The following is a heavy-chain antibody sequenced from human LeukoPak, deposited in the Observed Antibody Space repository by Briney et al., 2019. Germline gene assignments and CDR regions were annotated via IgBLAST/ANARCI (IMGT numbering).Heavy chain of an antibody. Sequence: SVKVSCKASEGTLSRYAISWVRQAPGQGFEWMGGIIESFGTANYAQKFQGRVTISADESSGTAYMELSSLRYEDTAVYYCAGVVTPGYCSSTSCYWKGWFDPWGQGTLVTVSS. CDR1: EGTLSRYA. CDR3: AGVVTPGYCSSTSCYWKGWFDP. CDR2: IIESFGTA. V-gene: IGHV1-69*13. D-gene: IGHD2-2*01. J-gene: IGHJ5*02.